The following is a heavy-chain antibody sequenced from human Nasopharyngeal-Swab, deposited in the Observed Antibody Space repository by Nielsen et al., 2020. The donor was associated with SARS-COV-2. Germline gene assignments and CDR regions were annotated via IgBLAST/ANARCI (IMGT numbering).Heavy chain of an antibody. CDR3: ARDSALGRAAWLRHYGQNAFDI. CDR2: ITYDGSNK. Sequence: GESLKISCAASRFTFSSHAMYWVRQAPGKGLEWVAVITYDGSNKYYADSVKGRFTISRDNSKNTLYLQMNSLRAEDTAVYYCARDSALGRAAWLRHYGQNAFDIWGQGTMVTVSS. J-gene: IGHJ3*02. CDR1: RFTFSSHA. V-gene: IGHV3-30-3*01. D-gene: IGHD5-12*01.